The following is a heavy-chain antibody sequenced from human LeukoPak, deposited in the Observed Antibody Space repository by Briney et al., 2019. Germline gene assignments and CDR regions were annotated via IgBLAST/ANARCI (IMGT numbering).Heavy chain of an antibody. V-gene: IGHV3-30-3*01. D-gene: IGHD3-3*01. J-gene: IGHJ6*02. CDR1: AFTFSSFA. CDR2: ISYDGSKN. Sequence: GRSLRLSCAASAFTFSSFAMHWVPPAPGKGLEWVAVISYDGSKNYYADPVKGRFTISRDNSKNTLYLQMNSLRAEGTALYYCARALGYDFWSGYPSMDVRGQGTTVTISS. CDR3: ARALGYDFWSGYPSMDV.